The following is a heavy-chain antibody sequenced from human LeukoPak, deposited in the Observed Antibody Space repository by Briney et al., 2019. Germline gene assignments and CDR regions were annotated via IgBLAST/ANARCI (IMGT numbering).Heavy chain of an antibody. CDR3: AREIVDRALDI. CDR2: IKQDGSEK. CDR1: GSTFSDYW. Sequence: PGGSLRLSCAASGSTFSDYWMSWVRQAPGKGLEWVANIKQDGSEKYYVDVVKGRFTISRDNAKNSLFLQMNSLRAEDTAVYYCAREIVDRALDIWGQGTMVTVSS. D-gene: IGHD5-12*01. V-gene: IGHV3-7*01. J-gene: IGHJ3*02.